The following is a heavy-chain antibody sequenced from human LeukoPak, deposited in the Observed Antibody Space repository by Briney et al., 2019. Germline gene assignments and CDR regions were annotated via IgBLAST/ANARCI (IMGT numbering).Heavy chain of an antibody. CDR2: IWYDGSNK. CDR1: GFTFSSYG. CDR3: ARGRDGYNSPGDNWFDP. V-gene: IGHV3-33*01. J-gene: IGHJ5*02. D-gene: IGHD5-24*01. Sequence: PSGGSLRLSCAASGFTFSSYGMHWVRQAPGKGLEWMAVIWYDGSNKYYEDSVKGRFTISRDSSKNTLYLQMNSLRAEDTAVYYCARGRDGYNSPGDNWFDPWGQGTLVTVSS.